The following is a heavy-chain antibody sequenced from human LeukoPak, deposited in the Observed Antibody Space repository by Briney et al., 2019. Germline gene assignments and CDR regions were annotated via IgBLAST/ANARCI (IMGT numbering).Heavy chain of an antibody. V-gene: IGHV3-30*03. CDR2: ISYDGSNK. J-gene: IGHJ5*02. CDR1: GFTFSSYG. CDR3: ARGLLPRGTSGYYYVFHNWFDP. D-gene: IGHD3-22*01. Sequence: PGGSLRLSCAASGFTFSSYGMHWVRQAPGKGLEWVAVISYDGSNKYYADSVKGRFTISRDNSKNTLYLQMNSLRAEDTAVYYCARGLLPRGTSGYYYVFHNWFDPWGQGTLVTVSS.